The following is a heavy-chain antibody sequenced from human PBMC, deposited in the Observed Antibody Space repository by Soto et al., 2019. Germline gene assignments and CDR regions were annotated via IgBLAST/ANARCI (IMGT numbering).Heavy chain of an antibody. CDR2: ISWNSGSI. J-gene: IGHJ6*02. Sequence: LRLSCAASGFTFDDYAMHWVRQAPGKGLEWVSGISWNSGSIGHADSVKGRFTISRDNAKNSLYLQMNSLRAEDTALYYCAKDLAASGGPGYGMDVWGQGTTVTVSS. V-gene: IGHV3-9*01. D-gene: IGHD6-13*01. CDR1: GFTFDDYA. CDR3: AKDLAASGGPGYGMDV.